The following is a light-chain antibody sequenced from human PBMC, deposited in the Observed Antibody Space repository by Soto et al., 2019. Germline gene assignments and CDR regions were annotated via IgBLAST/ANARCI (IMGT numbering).Light chain of an antibody. CDR3: QQRSNWPLS. CDR1: QSVSSY. V-gene: IGKV3-11*01. Sequence: EIVLTQSPATLSLSPGERATLSCRASQSVSSYLAWYQQKPGQAPRLLISDASNRATGVPARFIGSGSGTDFTLTISSLEPEGFVVYYWQQRSNWPLSFGGGTKLEIK. J-gene: IGKJ4*01. CDR2: DAS.